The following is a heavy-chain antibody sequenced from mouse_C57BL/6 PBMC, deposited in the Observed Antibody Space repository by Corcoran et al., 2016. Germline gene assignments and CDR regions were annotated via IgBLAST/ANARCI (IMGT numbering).Heavy chain of an antibody. Sequence: EVQLQQSGPELVKPGASVKISCKASGYTFTDYYMNWVKQSHGKSLEWIGDINPNNGGTSYNQKFKGKATLTVYKSSSTAYMELRSLTSEDSAVYYCARRKKSYSDFDYWGQGTTLTVSS. CDR3: ARRKKSYSDFDY. CDR1: GYTFTDYY. J-gene: IGHJ2*01. V-gene: IGHV1-26*01. CDR2: INPNNGGT. D-gene: IGHD1-1*01.